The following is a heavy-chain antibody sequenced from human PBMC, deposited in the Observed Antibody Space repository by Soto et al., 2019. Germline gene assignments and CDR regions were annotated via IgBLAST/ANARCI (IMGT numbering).Heavy chain of an antibody. Sequence: QVQLVESGGGVVQPGGSLRLSCAASGFSFSTYSMPWVRQDPGKGLEWVAVISSDGSKTYYADSVKGRFTISRDNSKNTLYLLMNSLRPDDTAVYFCARDPHPLTYEAYYIAHWVQGALVTVSS. V-gene: IGHV3-30-3*01. D-gene: IGHD1-26*01. CDR1: GFSFSTYS. CDR2: ISSDGSKT. CDR3: ARDPHPLTYEAYYIAH. J-gene: IGHJ4*02.